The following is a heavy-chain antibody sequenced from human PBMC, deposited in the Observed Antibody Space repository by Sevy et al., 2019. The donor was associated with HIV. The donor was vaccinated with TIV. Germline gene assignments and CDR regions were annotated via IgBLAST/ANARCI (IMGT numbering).Heavy chain of an antibody. CDR2: ISYTGNT. J-gene: IGHJ5*02. Sequence: SETLSLTCTVSGGSISSGNYYWHWIRQPPEKGLEWIGHISYTGNTYYNPSLKSPVTISVDTSNNQFSLRLTSVTTADTAVYYCAREATVYTSSSVWFDPWGQGTLVTVSS. D-gene: IGHD6-6*01. CDR3: AREATVYTSSSVWFDP. CDR1: GGSISSGNYY. V-gene: IGHV4-30-4*01.